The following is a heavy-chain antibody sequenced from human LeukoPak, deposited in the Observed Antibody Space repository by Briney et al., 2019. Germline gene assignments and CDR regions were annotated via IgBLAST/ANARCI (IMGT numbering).Heavy chain of an antibody. J-gene: IGHJ4*02. Sequence: GRSLRLSCAASGFTVSSNYMSWVRQAPGKGLEWVSVIYSGGSTYYADSVKGRFTISRDNSKNSLYLQMNSLRAEDTAVYYCAKDLRFLEWLSPFDYWGQGTLVTVSS. V-gene: IGHV3-66*01. CDR3: AKDLRFLEWLSPFDY. D-gene: IGHD3-3*01. CDR1: GFTVSSNY. CDR2: IYSGGST.